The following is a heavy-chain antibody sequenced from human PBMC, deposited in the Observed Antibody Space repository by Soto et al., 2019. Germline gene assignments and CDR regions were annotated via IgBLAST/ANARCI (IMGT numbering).Heavy chain of an antibody. CDR3: ARGGSYVGFDS. CDR2: IYHSGAT. D-gene: IGHD1-26*01. Sequence: SETLSLTCTVSGGSITGYYWSWIRQPPGKGLEFIGYIYHSGATEYTPSLKSRVTISVDKSENQFSLQMRSVSAADTAMYFCARGGSYVGFDSWGQGARVTVSS. CDR1: GGSITGYY. J-gene: IGHJ4*02. V-gene: IGHV4-59*01.